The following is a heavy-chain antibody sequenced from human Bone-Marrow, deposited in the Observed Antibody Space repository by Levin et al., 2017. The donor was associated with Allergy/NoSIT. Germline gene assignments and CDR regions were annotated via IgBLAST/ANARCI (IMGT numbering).Heavy chain of an antibody. V-gene: IGHV4-30-4*01. D-gene: IGHD2-21*02. J-gene: IGHJ5*02. CDR1: GGSISSGDYY. CDR3: ARVEVSYCDGDCFTNWLDA. Sequence: NPSETLSLTCTVSGGSISSGDYYWTWIRQSPGQGLEWIGYTYYIGTTYYNPSLKSRLTISVDTSKNQFSLKLSSVTAADTAVYYCARVEVSYCDGDCFTNWLDAWGQGTLVTVSS. CDR2: TYYIGTT.